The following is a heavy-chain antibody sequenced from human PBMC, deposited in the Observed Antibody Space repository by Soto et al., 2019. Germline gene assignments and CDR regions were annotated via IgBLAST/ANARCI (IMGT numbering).Heavy chain of an antibody. CDR1: GGTFSSYA. CDR3: ARGKGVDTAMAHDAFDI. Sequence: QVQLVQSGAEVKKPGSSVKVSCKASGGTFSSYAISWVRQAPGQGLEWMGGSIPIFGTANYGQKFQGRVTITADESTGTANMELRSLRSEDTAVYYCARGKGVDTAMAHDAFDIWGQGTMVTVSS. J-gene: IGHJ3*02. V-gene: IGHV1-69*12. D-gene: IGHD5-18*01. CDR2: SIPIFGTA.